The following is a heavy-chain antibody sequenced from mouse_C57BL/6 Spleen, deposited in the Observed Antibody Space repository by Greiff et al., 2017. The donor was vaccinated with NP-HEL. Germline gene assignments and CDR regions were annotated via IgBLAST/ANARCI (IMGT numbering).Heavy chain of an antibody. CDR1: GYSFTGYY. CDR2: INPSTGGT. V-gene: IGHV1-42*01. Sequence: VQLQQSGPELVKPGASVKISCKASGYSFTGYYMNWVKQSPEKSLEWIGEINPSTGGTTYNQKFKAKATLTVDKSSSTANLQLKSLTSEDSAVDYCARCYYGNYGFDYWGQGTTLTVSS. D-gene: IGHD2-1*01. CDR3: ARCYYGNYGFDY. J-gene: IGHJ2*01.